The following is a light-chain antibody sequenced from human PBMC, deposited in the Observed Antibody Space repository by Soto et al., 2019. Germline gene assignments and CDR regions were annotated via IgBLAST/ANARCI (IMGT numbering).Light chain of an antibody. CDR1: QRVSSNY. J-gene: IGKJ1*01. CDR3: QQYGSSPRT. V-gene: IGKV3-20*01. CDR2: GAS. Sequence: EIVLPQSPGTLSLSPGERATLSCRASQRVSSNYLAWYQQKHGQAPRLLIYGASTRATGIPDRFSGSGSGTDFTLTISRLEPEDFAVYYCQQYGSSPRTFGQGTKVDIK.